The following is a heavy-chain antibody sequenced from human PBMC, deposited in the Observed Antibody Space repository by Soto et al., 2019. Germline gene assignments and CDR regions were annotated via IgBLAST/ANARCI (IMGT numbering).Heavy chain of an antibody. CDR3: ARDPSRGRVWAGYLDL. Sequence: GSLRLSCAASGFSFSNYAMDWVRQAPGKGLEWVSYISGSSSNIRYADSVKGRFTISRDNAKSSVFLKMNSLRAADRFFFYCARDPSRGRVWAGYLDLWGRGTVV. CDR2: ISGSSSNI. V-gene: IGHV3-48*01. CDR1: GFSFSNYA. J-gene: IGHJ2*01. D-gene: IGHD1-26*01.